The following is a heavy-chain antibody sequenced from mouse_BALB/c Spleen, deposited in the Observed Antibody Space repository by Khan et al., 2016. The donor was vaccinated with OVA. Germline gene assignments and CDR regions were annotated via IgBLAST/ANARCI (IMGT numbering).Heavy chain of an antibody. CDR1: GFTFNSYA. V-gene: IGHV5-9-3*01. CDR2: ISSGGNYT. Sequence: VQLKQSGGGLVKPGGSLKLSCAASGFTFNSYAMSWVRQTPEKRLEWVATISSGGNYTYYPDSVKGRFTISRDNAKNTLYLQMSSLRSEDTAMYYCTRPPSATVVATSYWFFDVWGAGTTVTVSS. D-gene: IGHD1-1*01. CDR3: TRPPSATVVATSYWFFDV. J-gene: IGHJ1*01.